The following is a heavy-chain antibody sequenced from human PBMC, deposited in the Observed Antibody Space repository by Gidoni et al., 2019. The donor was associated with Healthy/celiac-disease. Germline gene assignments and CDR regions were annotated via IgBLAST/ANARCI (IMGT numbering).Heavy chain of an antibody. Sequence: EVQLVASGGALVQPGGSLRLSCAASGFTFRSFAMHWVRQAPGKGLEYVSAISSNGGSTYYANAVKGRFTISRDNSKNTLYLQMGSLRAEDMAVYYCARDGDYDSSGYFDYWGQGTLVTVSS. D-gene: IGHD3-22*01. CDR1: GFTFRSFA. CDR3: ARDGDYDSSGYFDY. V-gene: IGHV3-64*01. CDR2: ISSNGGST. J-gene: IGHJ4*02.